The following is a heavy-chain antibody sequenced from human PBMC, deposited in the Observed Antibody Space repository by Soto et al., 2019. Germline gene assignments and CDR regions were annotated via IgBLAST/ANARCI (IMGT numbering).Heavy chain of an antibody. D-gene: IGHD3-3*01. CDR3: ARGRLSYAIFGVVAPNDY. J-gene: IGHJ4*01. V-gene: IGHV1-8*01. CDR1: GYTFTSYD. CDR2: MNPNSGNT. Sequence: QVQLVQSGAEVKKPGASVKVSCKASGYTFTSYDINWVRQATGQGLEWMGWMNPNSGNTGYAQKFQGRVTMTRNTSISTAYMELSSLRSEDTAVYYCARGRLSYAIFGVVAPNDYWGQGTLVTVSS.